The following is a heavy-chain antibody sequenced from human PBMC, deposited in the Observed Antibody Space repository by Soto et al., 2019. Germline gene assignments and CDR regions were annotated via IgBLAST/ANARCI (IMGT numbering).Heavy chain of an antibody. Sequence: QVQLLQSGAEVKKPGASVKVSCKASGYTFSSYGISWVRQAPGQGLEWMGWISAYHGNTKYAQKIQGRVTRTTDTSTSRAYMELRSLRSDDTPVYYCARDSPPVDYWGQGTLVTVSS. CDR2: ISAYHGNT. CDR1: GYTFSSYG. J-gene: IGHJ4*02. V-gene: IGHV1-18*01. CDR3: ARDSPPVDY.